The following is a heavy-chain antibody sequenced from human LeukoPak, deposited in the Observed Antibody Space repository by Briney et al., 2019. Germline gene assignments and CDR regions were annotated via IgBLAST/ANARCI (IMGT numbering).Heavy chain of an antibody. J-gene: IGHJ6*02. V-gene: IGHV3-9*01. CDR2: INWSGGGT. CDR3: AKHMRATNTYSFFGLDV. Sequence: GRSLRLSCAATGFTFKDYGMHWVPQPPGKGMEWGSSINWSGGGTDYTDSVKGRFTISRDNAKNSLYLQLSSLRPEDTALYYCAKHMRATNTYSFFGLDVWGQGTTVTVSS. D-gene: IGHD1-26*01. CDR1: GFTFKDYG.